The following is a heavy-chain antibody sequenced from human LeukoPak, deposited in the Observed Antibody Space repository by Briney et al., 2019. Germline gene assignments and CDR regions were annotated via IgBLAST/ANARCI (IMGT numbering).Heavy chain of an antibody. CDR1: GFTFNNYD. J-gene: IGHJ4*02. CDR2: ISTSGGST. D-gene: IGHD6-19*01. CDR3: ASSPPAVAGINDY. Sequence: GGSLRLSCAASGFTFNNYDMSWVRQAPGKGLEWVSSISTSGGSTYYADSVKGRFTISRDNSKNTLYLHMNSLRAEDTAVYYCASSPPAVAGINDYWGQGTLVTVSS. V-gene: IGHV3-23*01.